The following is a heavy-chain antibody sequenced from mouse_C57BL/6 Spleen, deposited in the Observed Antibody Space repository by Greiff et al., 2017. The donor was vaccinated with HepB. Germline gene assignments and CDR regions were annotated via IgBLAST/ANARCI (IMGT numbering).Heavy chain of an antibody. D-gene: IGHD3-3*01. J-gene: IGHJ4*01. Sequence: QVQLKESGAELVKPGASVKISCKASGYAFSSYWMNWVKQRPGKGLEWIGQIYPGDGDTNYNGKFKGKATLTADKSSSTAYMQLSSLTSEDSAVYCCAREGGRDYAMDYWGQGTSVTVSS. CDR3: AREGGRDYAMDY. V-gene: IGHV1-80*01. CDR1: GYAFSSYW. CDR2: IYPGDGDT.